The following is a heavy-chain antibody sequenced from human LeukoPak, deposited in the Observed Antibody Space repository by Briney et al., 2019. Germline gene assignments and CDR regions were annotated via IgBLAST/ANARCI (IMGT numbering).Heavy chain of an antibody. CDR1: GGSISRYY. CDR3: ARHNVDSSGYYLSWFDL. V-gene: IGHV4-59*01. Sequence: SETLSLTCTVSGGSISRYYWSWIRQPPGKGLEWIGHIYYSERTNYNPSLKSRVTVSVDTSKNQFSLKLSSVTAADTAVYYCARHNVDSSGYYLSWFDLWGQGTLVTVSS. CDR2: IYYSERT. J-gene: IGHJ5*02. D-gene: IGHD3-22*01.